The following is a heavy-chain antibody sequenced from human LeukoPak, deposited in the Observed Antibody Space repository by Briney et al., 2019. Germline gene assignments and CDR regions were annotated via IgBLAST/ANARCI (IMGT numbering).Heavy chain of an antibody. CDR1: GYSFTNYW. CDR3: AIPPGYCGNDCSFDH. CDR2: IYPGDYET. V-gene: IGHV5-51*01. J-gene: IGHJ4*02. Sequence: PGESLKISCKGSGYSFTNYWIGWVRQMPGKGLEWMGIIYPGDYETRYSPSFQGLVTISVDKSISTAYLQWSSLKASDTAMYYCAIPPGYCGNDCSFDHWGQGTLVTVSS. D-gene: IGHD2-21*02.